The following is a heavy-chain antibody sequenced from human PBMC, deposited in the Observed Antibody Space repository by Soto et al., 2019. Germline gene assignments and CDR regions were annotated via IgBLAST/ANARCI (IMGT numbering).Heavy chain of an antibody. CDR1: GFTFSSYA. J-gene: IGHJ6*02. D-gene: IGHD6-19*01. V-gene: IGHV3-64*02. CDR3: ARMGQWRVPGDYYYGMDV. CDR2: ISSNGGST. Sequence: GWSLRLSCAASGFTFSSYAMHWIRQAPGKGLAYVSAISSNGGSTYYADSVKGRFTVSRDNSKNTLYLQMNSLRAEDTAVYYCARMGQWRVPGDYYYGMDVWGQGTSVTVSS.